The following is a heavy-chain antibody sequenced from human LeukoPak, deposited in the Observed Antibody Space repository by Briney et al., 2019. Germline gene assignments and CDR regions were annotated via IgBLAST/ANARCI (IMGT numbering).Heavy chain of an antibody. J-gene: IGHJ5*02. CDR2: TSSSGSTI. Sequence: PGGSLRLSCAASGFTFSDYYMSWIRQAPGKGLEWVSYTSSSGSTIYYADSVKGRFTISRDNAKNSLYLQMNSLRAEDTAVYYCARDLATVTTTPWFDPWGQGTLVTVSS. D-gene: IGHD4-17*01. CDR1: GFTFSDYY. CDR3: ARDLATVTTTPWFDP. V-gene: IGHV3-11*04.